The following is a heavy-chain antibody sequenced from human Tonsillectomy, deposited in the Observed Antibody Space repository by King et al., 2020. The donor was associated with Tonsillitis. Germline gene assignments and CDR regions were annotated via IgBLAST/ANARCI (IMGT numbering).Heavy chain of an antibody. D-gene: IGHD2-21*02. Sequence: LQLQESGPGLVKPSETLSLTCTVSGYSISSGFYWGWIRQPPGKGQEWIASIYHRGSTYYNPSLTSRVTISVDTSKNQFSLRLTSVTAADTALYFCARMAVTAFDYWGRGTLVTVSS. J-gene: IGHJ4*02. CDR3: ARMAVTAFDY. V-gene: IGHV4-38-2*02. CDR1: GYSISSGFY. CDR2: IYHRGST.